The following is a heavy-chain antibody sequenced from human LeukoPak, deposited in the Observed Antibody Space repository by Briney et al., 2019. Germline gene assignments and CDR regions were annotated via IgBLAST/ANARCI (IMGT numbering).Heavy chain of an antibody. D-gene: IGHD6-19*01. Sequence: SETLSLACTVSGGSISSYYWSWIRQPPGKGLEWIGYIYTSGSTNYNPSLKSRVTISVDTSKNQFSLKLSSVTAADTAVYYCASASGWYWFDLWGQGTLVTVSS. CDR3: ASASGWYWFDL. V-gene: IGHV4-4*09. CDR1: GGSISSYY. J-gene: IGHJ5*02. CDR2: IYTSGST.